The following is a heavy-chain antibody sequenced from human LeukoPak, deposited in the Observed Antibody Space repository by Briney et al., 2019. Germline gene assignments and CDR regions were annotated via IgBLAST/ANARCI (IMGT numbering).Heavy chain of an antibody. CDR2: VHATGTT. CDR3: ARRPDYGDSIRSPGAFDI. CDR1: GASISLYY. V-gene: IGHV4-4*07. Sequence: SDTLSLTCSVSGASISLYYWSWVRQSAGKRPEWIGRVHATGTTNYNPSLRSRVSLSVDTFKKQFSLKLNSVTAADTAVYYCARRPDYGDSIRSPGAFDIWGQGTMVTVAS. J-gene: IGHJ3*02. D-gene: IGHD4-17*01.